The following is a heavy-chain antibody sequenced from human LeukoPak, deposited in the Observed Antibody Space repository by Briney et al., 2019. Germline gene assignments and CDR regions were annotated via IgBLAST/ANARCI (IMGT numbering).Heavy chain of an antibody. Sequence: ASVKVSCKVSGYTLTELSMHCVRQAPGKGREGRGGFDPEDGETIYAQKFQGRVTMTEDTDTDTAYMELSSLRSEDTAVYDCATYSSRWYYFDYWGQGTLVTVSS. CDR3: ATYSSRWYYFDY. V-gene: IGHV1-24*01. CDR1: GYTLTELS. CDR2: FDPEDGET. D-gene: IGHD6-13*01. J-gene: IGHJ4*02.